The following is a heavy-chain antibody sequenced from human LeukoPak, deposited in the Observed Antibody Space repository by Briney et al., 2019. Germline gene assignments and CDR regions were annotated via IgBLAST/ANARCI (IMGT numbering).Heavy chain of an antibody. V-gene: IGHV4-61*08. CDR2: IYYSGST. CDR3: ARGRGSSWYAE. D-gene: IGHD6-13*01. CDR1: GGSISSGGYY. Sequence: SETLSLTCTVSGGSISSGGYYWSWIRQPPGKGLEWIGFIYYSGSTNYNPSLKSRVTISVDTSKNQFSLKLSSVTAADTAVYYCARGRGSSWYAEWGQGTLVTVSS. J-gene: IGHJ4*02.